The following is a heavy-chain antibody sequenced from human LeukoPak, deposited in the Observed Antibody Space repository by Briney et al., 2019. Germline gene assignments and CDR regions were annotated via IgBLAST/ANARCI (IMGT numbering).Heavy chain of an antibody. D-gene: IGHD3-22*01. CDR1: GGSISSGGYY. CDR2: VYTSGST. V-gene: IGHV4-61*02. J-gene: IGHJ3*02. Sequence: SQTLSLTCTVSGGSISSGGYYWSWIRQPAGKGLEWIGRVYTSGSTNYNPSLKSRVTISVDTSKNQFSLKLSSVTAADTAVYYCARDEVDSSGYVRGAFDIWGQGTMVTVSS. CDR3: ARDEVDSSGYVRGAFDI.